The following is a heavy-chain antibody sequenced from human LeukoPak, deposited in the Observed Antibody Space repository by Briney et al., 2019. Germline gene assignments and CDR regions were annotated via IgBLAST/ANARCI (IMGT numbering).Heavy chain of an antibody. D-gene: IGHD3-22*01. CDR3: AKDPGYYYDSSGYYQY. Sequence: GGSLRLSCAASGFTFSSYAMSWVRQAPGKGLEWVSVISGSGVTTYYADSVKGRFTISRDNSKNTLYLQMNSLRAEDTAVYYCAKDPGYYYDSSGYYQYWGQGTLVTLSS. CDR2: ISGSGVTT. J-gene: IGHJ4*02. V-gene: IGHV3-23*01. CDR1: GFTFSSYA.